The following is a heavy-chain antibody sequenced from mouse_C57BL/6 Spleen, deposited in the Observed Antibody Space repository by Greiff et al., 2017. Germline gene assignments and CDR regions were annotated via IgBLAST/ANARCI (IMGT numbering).Heavy chain of an antibody. D-gene: IGHD1-1*01. CDR2: IYPGDGDT. CDR1: GYAFSSYW. CDR3: ARSDGSSFFDY. Sequence: QVQLQQPGAELVKPGASVKISCKASGYAFSSYWMNWVKQRPGKGLEWIGQIYPGDGDTNYNGKFKGKATLTADKSSSTAYMQLSSLTSEDSAVYYCARSDGSSFFDYWGQGTTLTVSS. V-gene: IGHV1-80*01. J-gene: IGHJ2*01.